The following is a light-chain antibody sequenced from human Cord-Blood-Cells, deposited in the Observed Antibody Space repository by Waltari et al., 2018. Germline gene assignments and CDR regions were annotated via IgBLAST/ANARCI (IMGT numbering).Light chain of an antibody. CDR3: KQRSNWPLT. CDR2: EAS. Sequence: EIVLTQSPATLSFSPGERATLSGSASQSVSSYLAWYQQKPGQAPSLLIYEASNRATGIPARFSGSGSGTDFTLTISSLEPEDFAVYYCKQRSNWPLTFGGGTKVEIK. V-gene: IGKV3-11*01. CDR1: QSVSSY. J-gene: IGKJ4*01.